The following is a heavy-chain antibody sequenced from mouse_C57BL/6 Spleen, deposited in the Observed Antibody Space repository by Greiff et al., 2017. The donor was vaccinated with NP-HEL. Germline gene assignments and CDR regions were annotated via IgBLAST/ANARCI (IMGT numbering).Heavy chain of an antibody. J-gene: IGHJ4*01. CDR3: AKLITTVVAREGYAMDY. D-gene: IGHD1-1*01. Sequence: VQRVESGPGLVAPSQSLSITCTVSGFSLTSYGVSWVRQPPGKGLEWLGVIWGDGSTKYHSALISRLSISKDNSKSQVFLKLNSLQTDDTATYYCAKLITTVVAREGYAMDYWGQGTSVTVSS. CDR1: GFSLTSYG. V-gene: IGHV2-3*01. CDR2: IWGDGST.